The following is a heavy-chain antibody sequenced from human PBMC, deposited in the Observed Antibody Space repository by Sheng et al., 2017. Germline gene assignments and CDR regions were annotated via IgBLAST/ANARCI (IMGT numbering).Heavy chain of an antibody. CDR3: ARDSCGGDCYPHYYYGMDV. D-gene: IGHD2-21*02. CDR2: IWYDGSNK. CDR1: GFTFSSYG. J-gene: IGHJ6*02. V-gene: IGHV3-33*01. Sequence: QVQLVESGGGVVQPGRSLRLSCAASGFTFSSYGMHWVRQAPGKGLEWVAVIWYDGSNKYYADSVKGRFTISRDNSKNTLYLQMNSLRAEDTAVYYCARDSCGGDCYPHYYYGMDVWGQGTTVTVSS.